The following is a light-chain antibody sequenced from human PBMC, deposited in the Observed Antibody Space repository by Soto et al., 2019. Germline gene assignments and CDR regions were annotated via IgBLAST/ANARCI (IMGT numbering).Light chain of an antibody. CDR2: GAS. J-gene: IGKJ1*01. Sequence: EIVLTQSPGTLSLSPGERATLSCRASQSVFSSYLAWYQQKHGQAPRLLIYGASTRATGIPDRFSGSGSGTDFTLTIDRLEPEDFALYYCHQRQSWPRTFGHGTQVDI. V-gene: IGKV3-20*01. CDR3: HQRQSWPRT. CDR1: QSVFSSY.